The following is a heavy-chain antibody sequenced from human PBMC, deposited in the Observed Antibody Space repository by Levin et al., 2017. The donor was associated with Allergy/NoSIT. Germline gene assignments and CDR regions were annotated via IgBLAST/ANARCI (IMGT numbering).Heavy chain of an antibody. J-gene: IGHJ6*02. CDR1: GFTFSSYA. V-gene: IGHV3-30-3*01. Sequence: GGSLRLSCAASGFTFSSYAMHWVRQAPGKGLEWVAVISYDGSNKYYADSEKGRFTISRDNSKNTLYLQMNSLRAEDTAVYYCARGPPYYDILTGYYPYYYYYGMDVWGQGTTVTVSS. CDR2: ISYDGSNK. CDR3: ARGPPYYDILTGYYPYYYYYGMDV. D-gene: IGHD3-9*01.